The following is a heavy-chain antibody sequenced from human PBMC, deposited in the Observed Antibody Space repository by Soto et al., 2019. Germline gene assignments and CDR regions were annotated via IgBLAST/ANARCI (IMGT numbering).Heavy chain of an antibody. CDR1: GYTFTSYG. J-gene: IGHJ6*03. CDR2: ISAYNGNT. D-gene: IGHD6-13*01. CDR3: ARDGHSSSWYLYYYYYMDV. V-gene: IGHV1-18*01. Sequence: GASVKVSCKASGYTFTSYGISWVRQAPGQGLKWMEWISAYNGNTNYAQKLQGRVTMTTDTSTSTAYMELRSLRSDDTAVYYCARDGHSSSWYLYYYYYMDVWGKGTTVTVSS.